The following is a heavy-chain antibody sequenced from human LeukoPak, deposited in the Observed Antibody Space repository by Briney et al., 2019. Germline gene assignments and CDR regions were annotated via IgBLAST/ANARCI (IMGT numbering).Heavy chain of an antibody. CDR1: GFTLSSHS. D-gene: IGHD2-2*01. CDR3: ARDQALVVVPAGISDDVGWLWPPVDY. V-gene: IGHV3-21*01. CDR2: ISSSSSYI. J-gene: IGHJ4*02. Sequence: PGGPLRLSCAASGFTLSSHSMNWVRQAPGKGLEWVSSISSSSSYIYYADSVKGRFTISRDNAKNSLYLQMTSLRAEDTAVYYCARDQALVVVPAGISDDVGWLWPPVDYWGQGTLVTVSS.